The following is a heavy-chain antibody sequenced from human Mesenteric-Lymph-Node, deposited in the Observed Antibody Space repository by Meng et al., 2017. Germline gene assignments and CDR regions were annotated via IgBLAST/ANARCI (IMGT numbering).Heavy chain of an antibody. CDR3: ATVVSSGNSFYHFDY. V-gene: IGHV3-21*04. CDR2: ISSSSSYI. CDR1: GFTFSSYS. J-gene: IGHJ4*02. D-gene: IGHD3-3*01. Sequence: GESLKISCAASGFTFSSYSMNWVRQAPGKGLEWVSSISSSSSYIYYADSVKGRFTISRDNAKNSLYLQMNSLRAEDTAVYYCATVVSSGNSFYHFDYWGQGTLVTVSS.